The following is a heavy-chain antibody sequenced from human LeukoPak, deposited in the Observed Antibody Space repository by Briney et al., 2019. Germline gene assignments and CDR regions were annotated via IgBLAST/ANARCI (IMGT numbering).Heavy chain of an antibody. CDR3: ATNWNGGAVDY. CDR2: IKQDGSEK. CDR1: GFTFRSYW. Sequence: PGGSLRLSCAASGFTFRSYWMSWVRQAPGKGPEWVANIKQDGSEKYYVDSVKGRFTISRDNAKNSLHLQMNSLRAEDTAVYYCATNWNGGAVDYWGQGTLVTVSP. J-gene: IGHJ4*02. D-gene: IGHD1-1*01. V-gene: IGHV3-7*01.